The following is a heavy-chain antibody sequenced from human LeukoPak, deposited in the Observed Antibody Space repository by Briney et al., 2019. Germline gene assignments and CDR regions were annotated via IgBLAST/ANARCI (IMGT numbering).Heavy chain of an antibody. V-gene: IGHV1-46*01. J-gene: IGHJ3*02. Sequence: ASVKVSFKASGYTFTIYYMHWVRQAPGQGREGMGIINPSGGSTSCTQKFQGRGNINREKAKSKVYMELSSLRSEDTAVYYCARYDTSGLDAFDIWGQGTMVTVSS. D-gene: IGHD3-22*01. CDR1: GYTFTIYY. CDR2: INPSGGST. CDR3: ARYDTSGLDAFDI.